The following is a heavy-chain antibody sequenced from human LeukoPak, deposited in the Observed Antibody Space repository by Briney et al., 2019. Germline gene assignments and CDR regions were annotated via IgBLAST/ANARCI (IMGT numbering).Heavy chain of an antibody. CDR1: GFTFSNAW. CDR3: AKEKRVGVTPPYFDY. J-gene: IGHJ4*02. V-gene: IGHV3-48*01. D-gene: IGHD1-26*01. Sequence: GGSLRLSCAASGFTFSNAWMNWVRQAPGKGLEWVSYISGTSNTIYYADSVKGRFTVSRDNAKNSLYLQMNSLRAEDTAVYYCAKEKRVGVTPPYFDYWGQGTLVTVSS. CDR2: ISGTSNTI.